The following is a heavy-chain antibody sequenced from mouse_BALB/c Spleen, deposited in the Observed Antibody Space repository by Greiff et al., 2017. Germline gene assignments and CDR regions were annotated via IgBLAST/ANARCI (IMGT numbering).Heavy chain of an antibody. CDR2: IWSGGST. Sequence: VMLVESGPGLVQPSQSLSITCTVSGFSLTSYGVHWVRQSPGKGLEWLGVIWSGGSTDYNAAFISRLSISKDNSKSQVFFKMNSLQANDTAIYYCARKNGYAMDYWGQGTSVTVSS. CDR3: ARKNGYAMDY. J-gene: IGHJ4*01. V-gene: IGHV2-2*02. CDR1: GFSLTSYG.